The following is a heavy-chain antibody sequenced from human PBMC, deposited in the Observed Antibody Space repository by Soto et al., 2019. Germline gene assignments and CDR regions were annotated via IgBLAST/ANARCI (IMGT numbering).Heavy chain of an antibody. V-gene: IGHV3-21*01. J-gene: IGHJ3*02. CDR2: ISSTSSYI. CDR3: ARDLQLPPDVFDI. D-gene: IGHD2-2*01. Sequence: GGSLRLSCAASGFTFSTYTMNWVRQAPGKGLEWVSSISSTSSYIYYADSVKGRFTISRDNAKNSLYLQMNSLRAEDTAVYYCARDLQLPPDVFDIWGQGTMVTVSS. CDR1: GFTFSTYT.